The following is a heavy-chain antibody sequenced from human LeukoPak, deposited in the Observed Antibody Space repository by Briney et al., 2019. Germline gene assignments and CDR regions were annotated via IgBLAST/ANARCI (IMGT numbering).Heavy chain of an antibody. CDR1: GYTFTSYY. V-gene: IGHV1-46*01. CDR2: INTSGGST. CDR3: ARVYYYYDSSGILTLYFDY. Sequence: ASVKVSCKASGYTFTSYYMHWVRQAPGQGLEWMGIINTSGGSTTYAQKFQGRVSMTRDTSTSTVYLEVSSLRSEDTAVYYCARVYYYYDSSGILTLYFDYWGQGTLVTVSS. J-gene: IGHJ4*02. D-gene: IGHD3-22*01.